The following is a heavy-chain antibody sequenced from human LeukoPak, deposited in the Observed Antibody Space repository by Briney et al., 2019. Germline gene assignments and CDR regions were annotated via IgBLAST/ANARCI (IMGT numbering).Heavy chain of an antibody. J-gene: IGHJ6*02. CDR1: GFTFSSYG. Sequence: GRSLRLSCAASGFTFSSYGMHWVRQAPGKGLEWVAVISYDGSNKYYADSVKGRFTISRDNSKNTLYLQMNSLRAEDTAVYYCAKDYRSQRHYYYGMDVWGQGTTVTVSS. D-gene: IGHD6-25*01. CDR2: ISYDGSNK. V-gene: IGHV3-30*18. CDR3: AKDYRSQRHYYYGMDV.